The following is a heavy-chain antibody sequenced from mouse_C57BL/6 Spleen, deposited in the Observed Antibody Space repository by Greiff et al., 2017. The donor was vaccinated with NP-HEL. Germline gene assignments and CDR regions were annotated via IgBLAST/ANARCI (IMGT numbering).Heavy chain of an antibody. CDR1: GYTFTSYW. Sequence: VQLQQPGAELVRPGSSVKLSCKASGYTFTSYWMHWVKQRPIQGLEWIGNIDPSDSETHYNQKFKDKATLTVDKSSSTAYMQLSSLTSEDSAVYYCARRYGRDYAMDYWGQGTSVTVSS. V-gene: IGHV1-52*01. D-gene: IGHD1-1*01. CDR2: IDPSDSET. J-gene: IGHJ4*01. CDR3: ARRYGRDYAMDY.